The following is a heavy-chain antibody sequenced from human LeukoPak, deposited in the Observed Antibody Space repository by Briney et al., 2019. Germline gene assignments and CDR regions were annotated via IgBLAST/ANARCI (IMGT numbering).Heavy chain of an antibody. V-gene: IGHV3-23*01. CDR1: GFTFSNYA. J-gene: IGHJ3*02. CDR2: ISGSGGST. CDR3: AKLKAPVLSAFDI. Sequence: GGSLRLSCAASGFTFSNYAMSWVRQAPGKGLEWVSAISGSGGSTYYADSVKGRFTISRDNSKNTLYLQMNSLRAEDTAVYYCAKLKAPVLSAFDIWGQGTMVTVSS. D-gene: IGHD1-14*01.